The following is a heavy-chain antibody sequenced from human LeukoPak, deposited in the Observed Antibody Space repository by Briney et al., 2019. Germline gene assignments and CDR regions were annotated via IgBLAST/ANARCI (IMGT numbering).Heavy chain of an antibody. CDR3: AKAHEPRPFMIVVVITEYYFDY. D-gene: IGHD3-22*01. CDR2: ISGSGGST. J-gene: IGHJ4*02. Sequence: PGGSLRLSCAASGFTFSSYGMSWVRQAPGKGLEWVSAISGSGGSTYYADSVKGRFTISRDNSKNTLYLQMNSLRAEDTAVYYCAKAHEPRPFMIVVVITEYYFDYWGQGTLVTVSS. CDR1: GFTFSSYG. V-gene: IGHV3-23*01.